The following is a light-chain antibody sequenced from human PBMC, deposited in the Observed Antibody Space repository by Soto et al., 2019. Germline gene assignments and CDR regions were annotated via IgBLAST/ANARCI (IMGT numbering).Light chain of an antibody. CDR1: QDVRNR. CDR2: GAS. V-gene: IGKV1-8*01. Sequence: AIRMTHSPSSFSASTGERVTITFLTSQDVRNRLGCYQQKPGKAPKLLIYGASSLQGGVTSRFSGSGSGTDFALTITSLQAEDFATYYCQQLRMYPSTFGGGTKVDIK. J-gene: IGKJ4*01. CDR3: QQLRMYPST.